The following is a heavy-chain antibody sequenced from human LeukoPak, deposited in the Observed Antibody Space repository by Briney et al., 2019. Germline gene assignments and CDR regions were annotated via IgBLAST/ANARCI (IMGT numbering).Heavy chain of an antibody. J-gene: IGHJ4*02. Sequence: GGSLRLSCAASGFTFSTSGMHWVRQAPGKGLEWVAVICYDGSNKHYAESVKGRFSISRDNSKITLYLQMNSLRAEDTAVYYCARARGVSTGYRPIDYWGQGTLVTVSS. CDR1: GFTFSTSG. V-gene: IGHV3-33*01. CDR3: ARARGVSTGYRPIDY. D-gene: IGHD3-22*01. CDR2: ICYDGSNK.